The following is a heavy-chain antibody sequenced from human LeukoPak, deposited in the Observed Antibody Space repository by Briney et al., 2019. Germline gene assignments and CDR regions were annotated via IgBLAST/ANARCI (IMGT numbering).Heavy chain of an antibody. D-gene: IGHD1-14*01. CDR2: ISSSSSYI. J-gene: IGHJ3*02. V-gene: IGHV3-21*01. CDR1: GFTFSSYS. CDR3: ASSVYSTDAFDI. Sequence: GGSLRLSCAASGFTFSSYSMNWVRQAPGKGLEWVSSISSSSSYIYYADSVKGRFTISRDNAKNSLYLQMSSLRAEDTAVYYCASSVYSTDAFDIWGQGTMVTVSS.